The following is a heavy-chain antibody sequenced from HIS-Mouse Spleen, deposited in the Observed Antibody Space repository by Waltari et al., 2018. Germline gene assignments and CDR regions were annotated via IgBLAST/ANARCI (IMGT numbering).Heavy chain of an antibody. CDR1: GFHSSRYA. CDR3: ARGFVDTAMVDY. CDR2: ISYDGSNK. V-gene: IGHV3-30-3*01. Sequence: QVQLIASGGGVVQPGRSLSRSGAAPGFHSSRYAMHWVRQAPGKGLEWVAVISYDGSNKYYADSVKGRFTISRDNSKNTLYLQMNSLRAEDTAVYYCARGFVDTAMVDYWGQGTLVTVSS. D-gene: IGHD5-18*01. J-gene: IGHJ4*02.